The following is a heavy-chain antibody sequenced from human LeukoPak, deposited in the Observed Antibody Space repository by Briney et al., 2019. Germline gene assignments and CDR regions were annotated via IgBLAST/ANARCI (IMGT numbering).Heavy chain of an antibody. CDR2: IYYSGST. J-gene: IGHJ3*02. CDR1: GGSISSYY. V-gene: IGHV4-59*01. Sequence: SETLSLTCTVSGGSISSYYWSWIRQPPGRGLEWIGYIYYSGSTNYNPSLKSRVTISVDTSKNQFSLKLSSVTAADTAVYYCARLLRYFDWPMAAFDIWGQGTMVTVSS. CDR3: ARLLRYFDWPMAAFDI. D-gene: IGHD3-9*01.